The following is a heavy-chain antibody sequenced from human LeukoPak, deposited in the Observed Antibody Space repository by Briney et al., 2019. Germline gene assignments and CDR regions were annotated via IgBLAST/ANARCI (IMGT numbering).Heavy chain of an antibody. CDR1: GFIFSDYS. CDR3: ARGSNYYYYAMDV. CDR2: ISSSSIYV. Sequence: GGSLRVSCAASGFIFSDYSMNGVRQAPGKGLEWVASISSSSIYVYHADSVKGRFTISRDNAKNSLFLQMNSLRAEDTALYYCARGSNYYYYAMDVWGQGTTVTVSS. V-gene: IGHV3-21*01. J-gene: IGHJ6*02.